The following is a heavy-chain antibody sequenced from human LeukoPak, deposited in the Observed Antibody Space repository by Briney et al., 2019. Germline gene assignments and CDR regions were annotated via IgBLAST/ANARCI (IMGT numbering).Heavy chain of an antibody. CDR3: ARVVYCTGGSCHIFAFDI. CDR1: VFTFSDYY. J-gene: IGHJ3*02. D-gene: IGHD2-15*01. V-gene: IGHV3-11*01. CDR2: ISSSGDTI. Sequence: GGSLRLSCAASVFTFSDYYMSWIRQAPGKGLEWVSYISSSGDTIFYADSVKGRFTISRDNAKNSLHLQVNSLRAEDTAVYYCARVVYCTGGSCHIFAFDIWGQGTMVTVSS.